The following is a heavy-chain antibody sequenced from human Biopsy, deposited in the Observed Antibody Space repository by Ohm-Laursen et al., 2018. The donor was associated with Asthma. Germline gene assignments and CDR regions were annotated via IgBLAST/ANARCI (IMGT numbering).Heavy chain of an antibody. V-gene: IGHV4-31*03. CDR1: GAAISRWGCF. D-gene: IGHD6-19*01. J-gene: IGHJ3*01. CDR3: ARDAGSAWSSGLDAFDF. CDR2: FYTEGST. Sequence: TLSLTGSVSGAAISRWGCFCRWVRQPPGWGLGWIGDFYTEGSTDYNPSLKIRLSMSVDTSMNQFSLKLTSVTAADTAVYFCARDAGSAWSSGLDAFDFWGHGTMVTVSS.